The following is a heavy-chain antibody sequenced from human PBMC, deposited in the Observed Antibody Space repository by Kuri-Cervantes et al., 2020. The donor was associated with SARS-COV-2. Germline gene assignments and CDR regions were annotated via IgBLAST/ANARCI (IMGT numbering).Heavy chain of an antibody. D-gene: IGHD6-19*01. CDR3: ARRSIQYSSGCIYGMDV. J-gene: IGHJ6*02. Sequence: KVSCKDSGYSFTTYWIIWVRQMPGKGLEWMVRIDPSDSYTNYSPFFQGHVTISADKSISAAYLQWSGLKASDTAMYYCARRSIQYSSGCIYGMDVWGQGTTVTVSS. V-gene: IGHV5-10-1*01. CDR2: IDPSDSYT. CDR1: GYSFTTYW.